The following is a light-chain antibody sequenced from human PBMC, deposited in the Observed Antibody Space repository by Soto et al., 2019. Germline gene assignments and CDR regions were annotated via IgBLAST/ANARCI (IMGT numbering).Light chain of an antibody. V-gene: IGKV3-20*01. CDR1: QSVSSSY. CDR3: QQFGNSTPDT. CDR2: GAS. Sequence: EIVLTQYPGTLSLSPGERATLSCRASQSVSSSYLAWYQQKPGQAPRLLIYGASSRATGIPDRFSGSGSGTDVSLTISRLEPEDFAVYYCQQFGNSTPDTFVQVTKLEIK. J-gene: IGKJ2*01.